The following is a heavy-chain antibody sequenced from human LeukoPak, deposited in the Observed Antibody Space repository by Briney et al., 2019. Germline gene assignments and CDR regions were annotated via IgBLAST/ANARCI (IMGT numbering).Heavy chain of an antibody. V-gene: IGHV3-7*01. CDR2: IKQDGTEH. CDR1: GFTLSGHC. D-gene: IGHD3-22*01. Sequence: GSLRLSCAASGFTLSGHCMTWVRQAPGKGLEWVASIKQDGTEHYYVDSVKGRFAISRDNAKNSLYLQMTSLGDEDTAVYYCARLTYHDSSVYRPIDYWGLGTLVTVSS. J-gene: IGHJ4*02. CDR3: ARLTYHDSSVYRPIDY.